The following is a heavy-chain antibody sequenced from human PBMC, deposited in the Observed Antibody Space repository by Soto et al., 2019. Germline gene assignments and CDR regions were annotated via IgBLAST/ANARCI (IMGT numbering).Heavy chain of an antibody. CDR3: VRCYCSVVSCYACWHFDL. CDR2: ISASTRNT. J-gene: IGHJ2*01. D-gene: IGHD2-15*01. CDR1: GYTFSDYA. V-gene: IGHV1-18*01. Sequence: QVQLVQSGGEVKKPGASVKVSCQASGYTFSDYAISWVRQAPGQGLEWMGWISASTRNTDQAQNFQGRVIMTLDTSTNTAYRELRSLRSDDTAVYYCVRCYCSVVSCYACWHFDLWGRGTLVTVSS.